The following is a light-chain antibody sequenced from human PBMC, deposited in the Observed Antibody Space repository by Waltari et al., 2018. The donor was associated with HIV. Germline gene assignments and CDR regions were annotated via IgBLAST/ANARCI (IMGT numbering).Light chain of an antibody. J-gene: IGKJ4*01. V-gene: IGKV3-11*01. Sequence: EIVLTQSPATLSLSPGERATLSCRASQSVSSYFAWYQQKAGQAPRLLIYDASNRATGIPARFSGSGSGTDFTLTISRLEPEDFAVYYCQQYYSTPLTFGGGTKVEIK. CDR1: QSVSSY. CDR3: QQYYSTPLT. CDR2: DAS.